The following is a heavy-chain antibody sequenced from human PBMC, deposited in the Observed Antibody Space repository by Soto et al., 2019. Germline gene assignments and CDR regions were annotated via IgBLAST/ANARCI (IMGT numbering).Heavy chain of an antibody. CDR1: GFTFSSYA. J-gene: IGHJ4*02. CDR2: ISYDGSNK. CDR3: ARAGYCGGDCYSPPFDY. V-gene: IGHV3-30-3*01. Sequence: GSLRLSCAASGFTFSSYAMHWVRQAPGKGLEWVAVISYDGSNKYYADSVKGRFTISRDNSKNTLYLQMNSLRAEDTAVYYCARAGYCGGDCYSPPFDYWGQGT. D-gene: IGHD2-21*02.